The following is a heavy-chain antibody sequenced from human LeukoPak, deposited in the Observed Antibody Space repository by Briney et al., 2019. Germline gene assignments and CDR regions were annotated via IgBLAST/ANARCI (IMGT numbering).Heavy chain of an antibody. D-gene: IGHD3-10*01. Sequence: PSETLSLTCTVSGASISSYYWSWIRQPPGKGLEWIGYRYYSGSTNYNPSLKSRVTISVDTSKNQVSLKLSSVTAAGTAVYYCARDRGSGDDNWFDPWGQGTPVTVSS. CDR3: ARDRGSGDDNWFDP. J-gene: IGHJ5*02. CDR2: RYYSGST. V-gene: IGHV4-59*01. CDR1: GASISSYY.